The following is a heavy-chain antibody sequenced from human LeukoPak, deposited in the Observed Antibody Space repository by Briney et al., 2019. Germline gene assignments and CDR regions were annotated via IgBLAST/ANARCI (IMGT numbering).Heavy chain of an antibody. CDR2: IKPDGSLI. D-gene: IGHD1-26*01. CDR3: AKWELYSGFYYIDY. J-gene: IGHJ4*02. CDR1: GSTFSSYW. V-gene: IGHV3-7*01. Sequence: AGGSLRLSCAASGSTFSSYWMTWVRQSPGKGLEWVANIKPDGSLIYYVNSVKGRFTISRDNAKNSLYLQMNSLRAEDTAVYYCAKWELYSGFYYIDYWGQGTLATVSS.